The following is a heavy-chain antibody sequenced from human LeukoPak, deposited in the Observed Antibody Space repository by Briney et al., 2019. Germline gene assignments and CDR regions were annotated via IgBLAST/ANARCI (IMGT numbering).Heavy chain of an antibody. J-gene: IGHJ4*02. CDR2: IYSGGST. CDR1: GFTVSSNY. D-gene: IGHD2-15*01. CDR3: ARAPPIKGYCSGGSCYKGFDY. Sequence: PGGSLRLSCAASGFTVSSNYMSWVRQAPGKGLEWVSVIYSGGSTYYADSVKGRFTISRDNSKNTLYLQMNSLRAEDTAVYYCARAPPIKGYCSGGSCYKGFDYWGQGTLVTVSS. V-gene: IGHV3-66*01.